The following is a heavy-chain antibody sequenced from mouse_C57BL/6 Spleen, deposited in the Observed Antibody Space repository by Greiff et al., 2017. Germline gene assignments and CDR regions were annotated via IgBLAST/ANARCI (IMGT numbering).Heavy chain of an antibody. CDR2: IDPETGGT. J-gene: IGHJ4*01. V-gene: IGHV1-15*01. CDR1: GYTFTDYE. CDR3: TRDYGSSYSLYAMDY. Sequence: VKLQQSGAELVRPGASVTLSCKASGYTFTDYEMHWVKQTPVHGLEWIGAIDPETGGTAYNQKFKGKAILTADKSSSTAYMELRSLTSEASAVYYCTRDYGSSYSLYAMDYWGQGTSVTVSS. D-gene: IGHD1-1*01.